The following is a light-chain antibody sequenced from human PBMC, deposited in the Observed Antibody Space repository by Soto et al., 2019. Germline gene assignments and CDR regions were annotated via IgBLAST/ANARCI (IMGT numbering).Light chain of an antibody. J-gene: IGKJ3*01. CDR2: DAS. Sequence: EIVLTQSPATLSLSPGERATLACRARQRGSSYLACYQQKPGHAPRLLIYDASNRATSIPARFSGSGSGTDFTLTLSSLGHEDFAVYYCRQRSNWPCTFGPGTKVDIK. CDR1: QRGSSY. V-gene: IGKV3-11*01. CDR3: RQRSNWPCT.